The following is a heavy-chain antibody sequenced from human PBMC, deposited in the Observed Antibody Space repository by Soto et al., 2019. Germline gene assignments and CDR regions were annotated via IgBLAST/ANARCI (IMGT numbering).Heavy chain of an antibody. D-gene: IGHD1-26*01. CDR2: IWYDGSNK. V-gene: IGHV3-33*01. CDR1: GFTFSSYG. J-gene: IGHJ4*02. CDR3: ARDQGLVGAMTPDY. Sequence: QVQLVESGGGVVQPGRSLRLSCAASGFTFSSYGMHWVRQAPGKGLEWVAVIWYDGSNKYYADSVKGRFTISRDNSKNTLYLQMNSMRAEDTAVYYCARDQGLVGAMTPDYWGQGTLVTVSS.